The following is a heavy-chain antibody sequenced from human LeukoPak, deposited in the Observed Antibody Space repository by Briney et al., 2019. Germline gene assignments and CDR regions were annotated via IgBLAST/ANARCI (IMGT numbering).Heavy chain of an antibody. Sequence: SETLSLTCAVYGGSFSGYYWSWIRQPPGKGLEWIGEINHSGSTNYNPSLKSRVTISVDTSKNQFSLKLSSVTAADTAVYYCARVGRQQQVYWFDPWGQGTLVTVSS. CDR3: ARVGRQQQVYWFDP. CDR1: GGSFSGYY. J-gene: IGHJ5*02. D-gene: IGHD6-13*01. CDR2: INHSGST. V-gene: IGHV4-34*01.